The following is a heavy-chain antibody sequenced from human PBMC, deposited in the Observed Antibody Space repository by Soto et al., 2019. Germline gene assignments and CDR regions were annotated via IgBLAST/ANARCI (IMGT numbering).Heavy chain of an antibody. J-gene: IGHJ1*01. CDR2: ISDAGSDK. V-gene: IGHV3-30*18. CDR3: SKAVVVATTYFQH. D-gene: IGHD5-12*01. CDR1: GFTFSSDG. Sequence: QVQLVESGGGVVQPGRSLRLSCAASGFTFSSDGMHWDRQAPGKGLEWVAVISDAGSDKYYADSVKCRFNISRDNSNNTLDLRMESLRANGTAVYYCSKAVVVATTYFQHWVQGTMVTVSS.